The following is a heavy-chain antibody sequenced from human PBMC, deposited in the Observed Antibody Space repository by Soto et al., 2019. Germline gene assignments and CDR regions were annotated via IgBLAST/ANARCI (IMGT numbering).Heavy chain of an antibody. CDR3: ARHGAIAAAGTLRAFWYYYYYMDV. V-gene: IGHV4-31*03. CDR1: GGSISSGGYY. D-gene: IGHD6-13*01. CDR2: IYYSGST. J-gene: IGHJ6*03. Sequence: SETLSLTCTVSGGSISSGGYYWSWIRQHPGKGLEWIGYIYYSGSTYYNPSLKSRVTISVDTSKNQFSLKLSSVTAADTAVYYCARHGAIAAAGTLRAFWYYYYYMDVWGKGTTVTVSS.